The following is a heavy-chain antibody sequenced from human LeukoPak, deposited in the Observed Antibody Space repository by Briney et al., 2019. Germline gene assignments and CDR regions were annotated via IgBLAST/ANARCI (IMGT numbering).Heavy chain of an antibody. D-gene: IGHD5-18*01. V-gene: IGHV4-39*07. CDR2: IYYSGST. J-gene: IGHJ4*02. CDR1: GGSISSSSYY. CDR3: ARVRFKLDEAMVFDY. Sequence: PSETLSLTCTVSGGSISSSSYYWGWIRQPPGKGLEWIGSIYYSGSTYYNPSLKSRVTISVDTSKNQFSLKLSSVTAADTAVYYCARVRFKLDEAMVFDYWGQGTLVTVSS.